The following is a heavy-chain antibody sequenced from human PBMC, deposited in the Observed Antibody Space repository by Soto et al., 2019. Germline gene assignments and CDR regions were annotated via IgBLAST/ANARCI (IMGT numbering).Heavy chain of an antibody. CDR1: GGTFSSFG. D-gene: IGHD5-12*01. J-gene: IGHJ1*01. V-gene: IGHV1-69*13. CDR2: IIPVFGRP. Sequence: ASVKVSCKASGGTFSSFGISWVRQAPGQGLEWMGGIIPVFGRPNYAQRFRGRLTITADESTNTSYMELIDLASEDTAVYYCAREASGYDFWGQGTQVTVSS. CDR3: AREASGYDF.